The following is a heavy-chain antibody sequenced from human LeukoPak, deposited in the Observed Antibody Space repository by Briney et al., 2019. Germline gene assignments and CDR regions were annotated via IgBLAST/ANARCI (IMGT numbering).Heavy chain of an antibody. D-gene: IGHD2-2*01. CDR1: GFTFDDYG. CDR2: INWNGGSI. V-gene: IGHV3-20*04. CDR3: ARGRSTFDY. J-gene: IGHJ4*02. Sequence: GGSLRLSCAVSGFTFDDYGMSWVRQAPGKGLEWVSGINWNGGSIGYVVSVKGRFTISRDNVKNSLYLQMNSLRAEDTALYYCARGRSTFDYWGQGTLVTVSS.